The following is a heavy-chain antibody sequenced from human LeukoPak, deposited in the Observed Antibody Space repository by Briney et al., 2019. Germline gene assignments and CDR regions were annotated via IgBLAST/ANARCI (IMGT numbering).Heavy chain of an antibody. CDR3: AKDSPPVPQDYYDSICYFDY. V-gene: IGHV3-23*01. CDR1: GFTFSSYG. D-gene: IGHD3-22*01. J-gene: IGHJ4*02. Sequence: GGSLRLSCAASGFTFSSYGMSWVRQAPGKGLEWVPAISGSGGSTYYADSVKGRFTISRDNSKNTLYLQMNSLRAEDTAVYYCAKDSPPVPQDYYDSICYFDYWGQGTLVTVSS. CDR2: ISGSGGST.